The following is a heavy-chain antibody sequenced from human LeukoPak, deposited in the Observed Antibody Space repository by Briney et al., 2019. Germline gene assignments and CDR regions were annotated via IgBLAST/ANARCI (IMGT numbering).Heavy chain of an antibody. CDR1: GGSISSGDYY. V-gene: IGHV4-30-4*08. Sequence: SETLSLTCTVSGGSISSGDYYWRWLRQPPGKGLEWIVYIYYSGSTYYNPSLKSRVTISVDTSKNQFSLKLSSVTAADTAVYYCARVPMAYYYDSSGYMDVWGKGTTVTVSS. D-gene: IGHD3-22*01. J-gene: IGHJ6*04. CDR3: ARVPMAYYYDSSGYMDV. CDR2: IYYSGST.